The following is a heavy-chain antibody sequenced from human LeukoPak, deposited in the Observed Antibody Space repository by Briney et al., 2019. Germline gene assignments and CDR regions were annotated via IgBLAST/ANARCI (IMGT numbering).Heavy chain of an antibody. D-gene: IGHD1-26*01. V-gene: IGHV1-69*05. CDR2: IIPIFGTA. CDR3: ASRERSGSDQRYAVEI. CDR1: GGTFSSYA. Sequence: ASVKVSCKASGGTFSSYAISWVRPAPGQGPEWMGRIIPIFGTANYAQKFQGRVTITTDESTSTAYMELSSLRSEDTAVYYCASRERSGSDQRYAVEIWGQGTMVTVSS. J-gene: IGHJ3*02.